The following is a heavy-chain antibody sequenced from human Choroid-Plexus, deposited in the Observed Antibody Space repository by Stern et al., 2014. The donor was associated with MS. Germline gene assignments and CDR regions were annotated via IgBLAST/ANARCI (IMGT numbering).Heavy chain of an antibody. V-gene: IGHV3-30*18. CDR2: VAYDGSNK. J-gene: IGHJ5*02. CDR3: AKDRQYLTYFFDH. CDR1: GFTFGSYA. Sequence: DQLVESGGGVVQPGRPLRLSCVASGFTFGSYAMHWVRQAPGKGLEWVAGVAYDGSNKYYADSVKGRVTISRDKSQNTLYMQMSSLRPEDTAVYYCAKDRQYLTYFFDHWGQGSLVTVSS. D-gene: IGHD2/OR15-2a*01.